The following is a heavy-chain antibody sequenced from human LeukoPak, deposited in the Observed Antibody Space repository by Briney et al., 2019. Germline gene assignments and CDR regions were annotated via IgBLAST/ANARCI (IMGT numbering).Heavy chain of an antibody. V-gene: IGHV3-30-3*02. Sequence: GGSLRLSCAASGFTFSNYVMHWVRHAPGKGLVWVAVISNDGRNKYYADSVKGRFTISRDNSKNTLYLQMNSLRAEDTAVYYCAKRRHYYYMDVWGKGTTVTISS. CDR3: AKRRHYYYMDV. CDR2: ISNDGRNK. J-gene: IGHJ6*03. CDR1: GFTFSNYV.